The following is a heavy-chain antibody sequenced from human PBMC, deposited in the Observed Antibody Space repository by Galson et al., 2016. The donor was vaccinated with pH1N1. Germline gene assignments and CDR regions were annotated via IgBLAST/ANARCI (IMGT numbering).Heavy chain of an antibody. J-gene: IGHJ5*02. Sequence: TLSLTCTASGGSISSGGYYWSWIRQHPGKGLEWIRYIYYTGSTYYNPSLKSRVIISVDTSKNQVSLNLSSVTAADTAVYYCVRAYYDSSPRNWFDPWGQGTLVTVSS. CDR1: GGSISSGGYY. CDR3: VRAYYDSSPRNWFDP. D-gene: IGHD3-22*01. V-gene: IGHV4-31*03. CDR2: IYYTGST.